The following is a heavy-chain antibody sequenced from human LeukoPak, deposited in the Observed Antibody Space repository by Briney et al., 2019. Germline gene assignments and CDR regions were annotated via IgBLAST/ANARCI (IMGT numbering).Heavy chain of an antibody. J-gene: IGHJ5*02. V-gene: IGHV3-73*01. Sequence: GGSLRLSCAASGFTFSGSAIHWVRQSPGKGLEWVGQIDKKDKGYATATAYAASSKGRFTISRDDSINTAYLQMKSLKPENTVLYCTRDSGTYHWFDPGGEGTLVTVSS. CDR1: GFTFSGSA. CDR2: IDKKDKGYATAT. CDR3: RDSGTYHWFDP. D-gene: IGHD1-26*01.